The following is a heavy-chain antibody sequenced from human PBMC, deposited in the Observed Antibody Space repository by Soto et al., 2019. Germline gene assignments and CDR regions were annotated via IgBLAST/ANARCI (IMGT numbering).Heavy chain of an antibody. J-gene: IGHJ4*02. D-gene: IGHD3-9*01. CDR1: GYTFTSYA. CDR2: IIPIFGTA. Sequence: SVKVSCKASGYTFTSYAMHWVRQAPGQGLEWMGGIIPIFGTANYAQKFQGRVTITADESTSTAYMELSSLRSEDTAVYYCAKRLEGPSGYYSEDYWGQGTLVTVS. CDR3: AKRLEGPSGYYSEDY. V-gene: IGHV1-69*13.